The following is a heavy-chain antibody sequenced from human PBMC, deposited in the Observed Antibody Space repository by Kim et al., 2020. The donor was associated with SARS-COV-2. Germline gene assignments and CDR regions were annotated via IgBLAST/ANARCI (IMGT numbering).Heavy chain of an antibody. J-gene: IGHJ5*02. CDR2: INPNSGGT. CDR1: GYTFTGYY. D-gene: IGHD3-10*01. Sequence: ASVKVSCKASGYTFTGYYMHWVRQAPGQGLEWMGRINPNSGGTNYAQKFQGRVTMTSDTSISTAYMELSRLRSDDTAVYYCAKDLAITMVRGVTPPPAFWFDPWGQGTLVTVSS. V-gene: IGHV1-2*06. CDR3: AKDLAITMVRGVTPPPAFWFDP.